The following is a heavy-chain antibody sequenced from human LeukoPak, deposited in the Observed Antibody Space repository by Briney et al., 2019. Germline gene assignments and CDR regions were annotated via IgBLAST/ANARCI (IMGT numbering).Heavy chain of an antibody. V-gene: IGHV1-18*01. CDR1: GYTFTKYG. J-gene: IGHJ4*02. CDR3: ARDCSSTSCRRDY. Sequence: ASVKVSCKASGYTFTKYGVSWVRQAPGQGLEWMGWIGAYTGNTNYVKKFQGRVTLTTDTSTSTAYMELKSLRAEDTAVYYCARDCSSTSCRRDYWGQGTLVTVSS. CDR2: IGAYTGNT. D-gene: IGHD2-2*01.